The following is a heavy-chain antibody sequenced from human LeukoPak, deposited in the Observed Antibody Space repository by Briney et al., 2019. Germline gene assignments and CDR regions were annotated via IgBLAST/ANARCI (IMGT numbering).Heavy chain of an antibody. Sequence: SETLSLTCAVYGGSFSGYYWSWIRQPPGKGLEWIGEINHSGSTNYNPSLKSRVTISVDTSKNQFSQKLSSVTAADTAVYYCARDPTHRRYCSSTSCYMLGWFDPWGQGTLVTVSS. V-gene: IGHV4-34*01. CDR1: GGSFSGYY. J-gene: IGHJ5*02. D-gene: IGHD2-2*02. CDR3: ARDPTHRRYCSSTSCYMLGWFDP. CDR2: INHSGST.